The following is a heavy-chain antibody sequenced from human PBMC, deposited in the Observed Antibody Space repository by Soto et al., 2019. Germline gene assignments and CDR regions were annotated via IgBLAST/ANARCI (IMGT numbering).Heavy chain of an antibody. CDR1: VGTFSSYT. D-gene: IGHD4-17*01. CDR2: IIPILGIA. CDR3: AGGRDDYGGKCAFDI. V-gene: IGHV1-69*02. Sequence: QVQLVQSGAEVKKPGSSVKVSCKASVGTFSSYTISWVRQAPGQGLEWMGRIIPILGIANYAQKFQGGVTLTADKSTSTAYMELSSLRSEDTAVYYCAGGRDDYGGKCAFDIWGQGKMVTVSS. J-gene: IGHJ3*02.